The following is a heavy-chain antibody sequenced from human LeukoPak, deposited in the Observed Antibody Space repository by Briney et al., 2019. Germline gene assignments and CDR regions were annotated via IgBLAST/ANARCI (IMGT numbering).Heavy chain of an antibody. J-gene: IGHJ4*02. CDR1: GFTFSNYA. Sequence: GGSLRLSCAASGFTFSNYAMNWVRQAPGKGLEWVSSISSSSSYIYYADSVKGRFTISRDNAKNPLYLQMNSLRAEDTAVYYCARDPGSSDGYWGQGTLVTVSS. V-gene: IGHV3-21*01. CDR2: ISSSSSYI. CDR3: ARDPGSSDGY. D-gene: IGHD6-19*01.